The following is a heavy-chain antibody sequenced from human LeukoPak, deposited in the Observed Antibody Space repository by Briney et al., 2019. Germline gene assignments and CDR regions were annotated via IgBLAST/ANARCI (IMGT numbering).Heavy chain of an antibody. CDR2: IRYDGSNK. Sequence: PGGSLRLSCAASGFTFNNYGIYWVRQTPGKGLEWVAFIRYDGSNKYYADSVKGRFTISRDNSKNTLYLQMNSLRAEDTAVYYCAKTLLASSGYYDYWGQGTLVTVSS. CDR1: GFTFNNYG. V-gene: IGHV3-30*02. D-gene: IGHD3-22*01. CDR3: AKTLLASSGYYDY. J-gene: IGHJ4*02.